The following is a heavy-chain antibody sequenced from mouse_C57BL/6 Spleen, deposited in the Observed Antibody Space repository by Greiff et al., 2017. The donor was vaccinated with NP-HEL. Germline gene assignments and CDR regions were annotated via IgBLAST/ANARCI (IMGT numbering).Heavy chain of an antibody. J-gene: IGHJ2*01. CDR3: ARAPDGYYGRVYYCDY. CDR2: ISYDGSN. CDR1: GYSITSGYY. Sequence: EVQVVESGPGLVKPSQPLSLPCSVTGYSITSGYYWNWIRQFPGNKLEWMGYISYDGSNNYNPSLKNRIPITRDTSKNQFFLKLNSVTTEDTATYYCARAPDGYYGRVYYCDYWGQGTTLTVSS. V-gene: IGHV3-6*01. D-gene: IGHD2-3*01.